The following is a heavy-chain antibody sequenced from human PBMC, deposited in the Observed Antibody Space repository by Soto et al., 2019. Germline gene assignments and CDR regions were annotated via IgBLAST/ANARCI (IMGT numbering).Heavy chain of an antibody. CDR1: GFTFSGSA. Sequence: EVQLVESGGGLVQPGGALKLSCAASGFTFSGSAMHWVRQASGKGLEWVGRIRSKANSYATAYAASVKGRFTISRDDSKNTAYLQMNSLKTEDTAVYYCTRLATVVTPDYYYGMDVWGQGTTVTVSS. J-gene: IGHJ6*02. D-gene: IGHD4-17*01. CDR2: IRSKANSYAT. V-gene: IGHV3-73*01. CDR3: TRLATVVTPDYYYGMDV.